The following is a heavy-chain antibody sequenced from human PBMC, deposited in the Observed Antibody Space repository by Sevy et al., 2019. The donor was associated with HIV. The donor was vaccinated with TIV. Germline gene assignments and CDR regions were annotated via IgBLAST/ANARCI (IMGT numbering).Heavy chain of an antibody. D-gene: IGHD3-22*01. J-gene: IGHJ5*02. CDR1: GFTFSSYE. CDR2: ISTSGKST. V-gene: IGHV3-48*03. CDR3: LRSGGAYDAGFDP. Sequence: QLGGSLRLSCVASGFTFSSYEMNWVRQAPGKGLEWVSKISTSGKSTFYADSVEGRVTNSRDNTKNSVFLETNNLRVEDTAVYYCLRSGGAYDAGFDPWGQGTLVTVSS.